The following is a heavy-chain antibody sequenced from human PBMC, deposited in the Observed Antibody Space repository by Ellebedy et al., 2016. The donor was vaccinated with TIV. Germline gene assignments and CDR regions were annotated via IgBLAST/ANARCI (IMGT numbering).Heavy chain of an antibody. CDR1: GYTFTSYY. V-gene: IGHV1-46*01. CDR3: ARGDCSGGSCYFGAFDI. D-gene: IGHD2-15*01. J-gene: IGHJ3*02. CDR2: INPSGGST. Sequence: AASVKVSCKASGYTFTSYYMHWVRQAPGQGLEWMGIINPSGGSTSYAQKFQGRVTMTRDTSTSTVYMELSSLRSEDTAVYYCARGDCSGGSCYFGAFDIWGQGTMVTVSS.